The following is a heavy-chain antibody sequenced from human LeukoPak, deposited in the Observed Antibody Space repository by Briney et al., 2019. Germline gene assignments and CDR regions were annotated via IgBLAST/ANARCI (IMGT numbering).Heavy chain of an antibody. J-gene: IGHJ4*02. V-gene: IGHV3-74*01. CDR1: GFTFSSYW. D-gene: IGHD3-16*01. CDR3: ARERVGDISIDN. Sequence: GGSLRLSCAASGFTFSSYWMHWVRQAPGKGLLWVSRINSDGSSTTYADSVKGRFTVSRDNAKNTLYLRMNSLRAEDMAVYYCARERVGDISIDNWGQGTLVTVSS. CDR2: INSDGSST.